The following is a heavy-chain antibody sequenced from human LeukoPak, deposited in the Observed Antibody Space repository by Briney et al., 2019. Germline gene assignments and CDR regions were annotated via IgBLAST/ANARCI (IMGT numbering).Heavy chain of an antibody. V-gene: IGHV1-24*01. Sequence: ASVKVSCTVSAYTLTELSMHWVRHAPGKGLEWMGGFDPEDGETIYAQKFQGRVTMTEDTSTDTAYMELSSLRSEDTAVYYCATNPPDTAMGPFDYWGQGTLVTVSS. CDR1: AYTLTELS. CDR3: ATNPPDTAMGPFDY. CDR2: FDPEDGET. J-gene: IGHJ4*02. D-gene: IGHD5-18*01.